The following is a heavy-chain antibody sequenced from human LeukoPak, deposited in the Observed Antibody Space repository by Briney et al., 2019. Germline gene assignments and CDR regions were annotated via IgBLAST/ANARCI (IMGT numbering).Heavy chain of an antibody. CDR3: ARNNGMDV. CDR1: GFTFSSYW. Sequence: GGSLRLSCATSGFTFSSYWMSWVRQAPGRGPEWVANVNRDGSETYYLDSVKGRFTISKDNAKNSLYLQMNSLRAEDTALYHCARNNGMDVWGQGTTVIVSS. CDR2: VNRDGSET. V-gene: IGHV3-7*03. J-gene: IGHJ6*02.